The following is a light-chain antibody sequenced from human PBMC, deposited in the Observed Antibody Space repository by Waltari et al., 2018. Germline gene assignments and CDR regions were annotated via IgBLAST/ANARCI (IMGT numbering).Light chain of an antibody. J-gene: IGKJ2*01. V-gene: IGKV1-5*03. CDR1: ESISTW. CDR2: RTS. CDR3: QQYSYFST. Sequence: DIQMTQSPSTLSTSVGDRVTITCRASESISTWVAWYQQKPGQAPKLLIYRTSNLQSGVPPRFSGSGSGTEFTLTIRSLQPGDFATYFCQQYSYFSTFGQETKLEIK.